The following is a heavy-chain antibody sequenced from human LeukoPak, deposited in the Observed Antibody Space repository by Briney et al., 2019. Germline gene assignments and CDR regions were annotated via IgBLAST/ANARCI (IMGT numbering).Heavy chain of an antibody. V-gene: IGHV1-46*01. D-gene: IGHD1-1*01. CDR2: IHPNDYTT. J-gene: IGHJ4*02. CDR3: AKVDMPDNWYALFDD. Sequence: GASVKVSCKASGYAITSYYMHWVRQAPGQGLEWMGTIHPNDYTTTYAQRFQGRVTMTRDASTSTVYMDLSSLRAEDTAVYFCAKVDMPDNWYALFDDWGQGTLVTVSS. CDR1: GYAITSYY.